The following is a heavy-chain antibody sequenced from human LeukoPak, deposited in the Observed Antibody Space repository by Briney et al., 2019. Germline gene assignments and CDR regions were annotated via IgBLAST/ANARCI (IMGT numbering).Heavy chain of an antibody. CDR1: GFTVSSNY. J-gene: IGHJ4*02. V-gene: IGHV3-66*02. CDR3: ARDSVRSYYDSSGYYPY. Sequence: PGGSLRLSCAASGFTVSSNYMSWVRQAPGKGLERVSVIYSGGSTYYADSVKGRFTISRDNSKNTLYLQMNSLRAEDTAVYYCARDSVRSYYDSSGYYPYWGQGTLVTVSS. CDR2: IYSGGST. D-gene: IGHD3-22*01.